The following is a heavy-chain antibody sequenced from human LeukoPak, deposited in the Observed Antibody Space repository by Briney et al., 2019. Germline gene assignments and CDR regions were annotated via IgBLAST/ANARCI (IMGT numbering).Heavy chain of an antibody. CDR3: ARVGSHYGSGSYSSSFDY. CDR1: GGTFSSYA. J-gene: IGHJ4*02. CDR2: IIPILGIA. Sequence: SVKVSCKASGGTFSSYAISWVRQAPGQGLEWMGRIIPILGIANYAQKFQGRVTITADKSTSTAYMELSSLRSEDTAVYYCARVGSHYGSGSYSSSFDYWGQGTLVTVSS. V-gene: IGHV1-69*04. D-gene: IGHD3-10*01.